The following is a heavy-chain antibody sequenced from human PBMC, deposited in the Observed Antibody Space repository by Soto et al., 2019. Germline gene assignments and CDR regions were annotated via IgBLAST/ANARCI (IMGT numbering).Heavy chain of an antibody. CDR3: AKERSSGWSFDY. CDR2: ITNDGNNQ. J-gene: IGHJ4*02. D-gene: IGHD6-19*01. CDR1: GFIFSNYV. Sequence: PGGSLRLSCAASGFIFSNYVMHWVRQTPGRGLEWVAAITNDGNNQHYRDSVKGRFTISRDNSKNRLFLQMNSLRAEDTAVFYCAKERSSGWSFDYWGQGTLVTVSS. V-gene: IGHV3-30-3*02.